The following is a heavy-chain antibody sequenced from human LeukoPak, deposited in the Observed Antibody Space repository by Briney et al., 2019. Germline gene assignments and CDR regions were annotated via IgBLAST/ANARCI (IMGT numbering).Heavy chain of an antibody. D-gene: IGHD1-26*01. CDR1: GGSISSYY. CDR3: ARGIVGATHFDY. V-gene: IGHV4-59*01. Sequence: SETLSLTCAVSGGSISSYYWSWIRQPPGKGLEWIGYIYYSGSTNYNPSLKSRVTISVDTSKNQFSLKLSSVTAADTAVYYCARGIVGATHFDYWGQGTLVTVSS. J-gene: IGHJ4*02. CDR2: IYYSGST.